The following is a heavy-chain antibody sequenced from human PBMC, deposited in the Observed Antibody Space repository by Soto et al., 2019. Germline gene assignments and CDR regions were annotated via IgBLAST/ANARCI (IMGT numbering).Heavy chain of an antibody. V-gene: IGHV4-4*07. D-gene: IGHD3-16*01. J-gene: IGHJ5*02. CDR1: GASISSYF. CDR3: ARNPDVRGNYDLFDP. CDR2: IYIRGTT. Sequence: SETLSLTCSVSGASISSYFWSWVRQPAGQGLEWIGHIYIRGTTSYNPSLEGRVTLSLDTSKNQVSLVVTSVTAADTAVYYCARNPDVRGNYDLFDPWGPGTLVTVSS.